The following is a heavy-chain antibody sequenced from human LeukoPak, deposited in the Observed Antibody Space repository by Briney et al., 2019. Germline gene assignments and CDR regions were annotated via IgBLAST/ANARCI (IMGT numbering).Heavy chain of an antibody. V-gene: IGHV3-23*01. Sequence: PGGSLRLSCAASGFTFNNYAMSWVRQAPGKGLAWVSSISGSGVTTYYPDSLKGRFTISRDNAKNSLYLQMNSLRAEDTAVYYCARGGYCSSSICYSLNAFDIWGQGTMFTVSS. D-gene: IGHD2-2*01. CDR2: ISGSGVTT. J-gene: IGHJ3*02. CDR1: GFTFNNYA. CDR3: ARGGYCSSSICYSLNAFDI.